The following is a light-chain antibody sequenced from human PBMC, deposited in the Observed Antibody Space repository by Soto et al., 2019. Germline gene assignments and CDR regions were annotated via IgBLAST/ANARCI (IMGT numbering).Light chain of an antibody. CDR2: KAS. CDR3: QHYNSYSGA. CDR1: QTISSW. V-gene: IGKV1-5*03. J-gene: IGKJ1*01. Sequence: DIRMTQSPSTLSGSVGDRVTITCRASQTISSWLAWYQQKPGKAPKLRIYKASTLKSGVPSRFSGSGSGTEFTLTISSLQPDDFATYYCQHYNSYSGAFEQGPKVDIK.